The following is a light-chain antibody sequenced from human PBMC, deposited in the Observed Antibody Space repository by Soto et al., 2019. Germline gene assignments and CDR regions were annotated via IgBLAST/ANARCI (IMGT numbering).Light chain of an antibody. CDR3: QHYGGSLYT. CDR1: QSVSSNY. J-gene: IGKJ2*01. Sequence: EIVLTQSPGPLSLSPGERATLSCRASQSVSSNYLPWYQQKPGQVPRPLVHGASSRATGNPDRCSGSGSGTDFTGTTSGLEPEGFAVYDCQHYGGSLYTGGQETKLEIK. CDR2: GAS. V-gene: IGKV3-20*01.